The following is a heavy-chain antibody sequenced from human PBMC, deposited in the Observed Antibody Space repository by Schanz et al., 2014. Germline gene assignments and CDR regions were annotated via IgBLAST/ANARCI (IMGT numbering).Heavy chain of an antibody. CDR2: MWNDGIKT. D-gene: IGHD6-19*01. Sequence: QVQLVESGGGLVKPGGSLRLSCAASGLTFSDYYMSWIRQAPGKGLEWVAIMWNDGIKTHYADSGKGRFTISRNNSKNTVYLQMNSLRTDDTAMYYCARDPNTSAWLPYFDTWGQGTLVTVSS. CDR1: GLTFSDYY. V-gene: IGHV3-11*06. CDR3: ARDPNTSAWLPYFDT. J-gene: IGHJ4*02.